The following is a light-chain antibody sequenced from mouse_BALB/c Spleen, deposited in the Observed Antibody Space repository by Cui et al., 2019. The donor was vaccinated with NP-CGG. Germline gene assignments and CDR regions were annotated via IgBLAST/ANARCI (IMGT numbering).Light chain of an antibody. Sequence: QAVVTHESALATSPGETVTLTCRSSTGAVTTSNYANWVQEKPDHLFTGLIGGTNNRVPGVPARFSGSLIGDKAALTIKGAQTEDEAIYFCDLWYSNHWVFGGGTKLTVL. J-gene: IGLJ1*01. CDR1: TGAVTTSNY. V-gene: IGLV1*01. CDR3: DLWYSNHWV. CDR2: GTN.